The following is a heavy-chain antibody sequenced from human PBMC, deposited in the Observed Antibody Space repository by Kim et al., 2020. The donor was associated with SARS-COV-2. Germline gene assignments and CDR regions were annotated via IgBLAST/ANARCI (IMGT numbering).Heavy chain of an antibody. D-gene: IGHD6-19*01. V-gene: IGHV3-7*03. CDR3: ARVYSSGWYGGAADY. Sequence: GGSLRLSCAASGFTFSSYWMSWVRQAPGKGLEWVANIKQDGSEKYYVDSVKGRFTISRDNAKNSLYLQMNSLRAEDTAVYYCARVYSSGWYGGAADYWGQGTLVTVSS. J-gene: IGHJ4*02. CDR2: IKQDGSEK. CDR1: GFTFSSYW.